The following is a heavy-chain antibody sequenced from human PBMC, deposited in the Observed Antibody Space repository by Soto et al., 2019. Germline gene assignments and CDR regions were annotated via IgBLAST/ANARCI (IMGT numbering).Heavy chain of an antibody. CDR1: GFSLSTSGVG. J-gene: IGHJ6*02. CDR2: IYWDDDK. CDR3: AYLPCSGGSCYWFSFSGMDV. Sequence: QITLKESGPTLVNPTQTLTLTCTFSGFSLSTSGVGVAWIRQPPGKALEWLALIYWDDDKRYRPSLESRLTIAKDPSKSQVVLTMTNMDSVDTATYYCAYLPCSGGSCYWFSFSGMDVWGQWTTVTVSS. V-gene: IGHV2-5*02. D-gene: IGHD2-15*01.